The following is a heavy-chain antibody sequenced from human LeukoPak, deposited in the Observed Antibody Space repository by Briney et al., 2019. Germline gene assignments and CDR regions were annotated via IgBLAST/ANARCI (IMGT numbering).Heavy chain of an antibody. CDR2: IYSGGNT. Sequence: GGSLRLSCAASGFTVSSIYMSWVRQAPGRGLEWVSLIYSGGNTYYADSVKGRFTISRDNSKNTLYLQMNSLRAEDTAVYYCGSVEWPRDYWGKGTLVTVSS. V-gene: IGHV3-53*01. D-gene: IGHD3-3*01. J-gene: IGHJ4*02. CDR1: GFTVSSIY. CDR3: GSVEWPRDY.